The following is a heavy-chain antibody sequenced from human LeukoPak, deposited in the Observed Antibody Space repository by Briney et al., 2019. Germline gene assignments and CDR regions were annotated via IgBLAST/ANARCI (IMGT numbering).Heavy chain of an antibody. CDR1: GGSISSGSYY. CDR2: IYTSGST. V-gene: IGHV4-61*02. D-gene: IGHD4-17*01. Sequence: SETLSLTCTVSGGSISSGSYYGSWIRQPAGKGLEWIGRIYTSGSTNYNPSLKSRVTISVDTSKNQFSLKLSSVTAADTAVYYCARAEGHGDYGIDYWGQGTLVTVSS. CDR3: ARAEGHGDYGIDY. J-gene: IGHJ4*02.